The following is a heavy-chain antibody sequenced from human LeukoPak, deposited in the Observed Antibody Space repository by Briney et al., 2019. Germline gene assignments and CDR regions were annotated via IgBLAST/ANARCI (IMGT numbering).Heavy chain of an antibody. D-gene: IGHD2-21*02. J-gene: IGHJ4*02. CDR1: GFTFSSYG. V-gene: IGHV3-33*06. CDR3: AKDLGYCGGDCYSFIDY. CDR2: IWYDGSNK. Sequence: PGRSLRLSCAASGFTFSSYGMHWVRQAPGKGLEWVAVIWYDGSNKYYADSVKGRFTISRDNSKNTLYLQMNSLRAEGTAVYYCAKDLGYCGGDCYSFIDYWGQGTLVTVSS.